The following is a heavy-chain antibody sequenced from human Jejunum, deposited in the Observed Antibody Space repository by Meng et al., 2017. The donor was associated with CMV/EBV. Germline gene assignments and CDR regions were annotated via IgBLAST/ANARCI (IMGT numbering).Heavy chain of an antibody. CDR2: IFHTGTT. CDR3: GDPPAGY. Sequence: LSLSCVVSGGSLIGTNWWNWVRQPPGRGLEWIGEIFHTGTTNYNPSLKSRVTISIDNSKNRFSLKLTSVTAADTAVYFCGDPPAGYWGQGVLVTVSS. V-gene: IGHV4-4*01. J-gene: IGHJ4*02. CDR1: GGSLIGTNW.